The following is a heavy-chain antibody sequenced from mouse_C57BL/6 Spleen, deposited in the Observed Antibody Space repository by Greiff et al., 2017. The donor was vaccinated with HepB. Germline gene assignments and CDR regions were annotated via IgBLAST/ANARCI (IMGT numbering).Heavy chain of an antibody. CDR3: ASGYAMDY. CDR1: GYTFTSYW. J-gene: IGHJ4*01. V-gene: IGHV1-50*01. Sequence: QVHVKQPGAELVKPGASVKLSCKASGYTFTSYWMQWVKQRPGQGLEWIGEIDPSDSYTNYNQKFKGKATLTVDTSSSTAYMQLSSLTSEDSAVYYCASGYAMDYWGQGTSVTVSS. CDR2: IDPSDSYT.